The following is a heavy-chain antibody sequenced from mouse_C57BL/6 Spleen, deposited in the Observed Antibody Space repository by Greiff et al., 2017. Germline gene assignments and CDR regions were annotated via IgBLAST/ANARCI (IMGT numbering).Heavy chain of an antibody. J-gene: IGHJ4*01. CDR2: IDPSDSYT. CDR3: ARPLYDYDGYAIDD. CDR1: GYTFTSYW. D-gene: IGHD2-4*01. Sequence: QVQLQQPGAELVMPGASVKLSCKASGYTFTSYWMHWVKQRPGQGLEWIGEIDPSDSYTNYNQKFKGKSTLTVDKSSSTAYMQLSSLTSEASAVXYCARPLYDYDGYAIDDWGQGTSVTVSS. V-gene: IGHV1-69*01.